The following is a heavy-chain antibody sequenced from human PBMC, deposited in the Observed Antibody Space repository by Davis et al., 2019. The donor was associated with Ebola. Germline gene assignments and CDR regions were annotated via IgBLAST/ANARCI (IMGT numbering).Heavy chain of an antibody. V-gene: IGHV3-7*03. CDR1: GFTFSSYW. D-gene: IGHD6-19*01. CDR2: IKQDGSEK. J-gene: IGHJ4*02. CDR3: AKDRQWLGLFDY. Sequence: GESLKISCAASGFTFSSYWMSWVRQAPGKGLEWVANIKQDGSEKYYVDSVKGRFTISRDNAKNTLYLQMNSLRAEDTAVYYCAKDRQWLGLFDYWGQGTLVTVSS.